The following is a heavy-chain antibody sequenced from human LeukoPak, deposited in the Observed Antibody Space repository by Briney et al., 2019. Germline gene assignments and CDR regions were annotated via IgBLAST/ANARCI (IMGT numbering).Heavy chain of an antibody. CDR3: ARERVAAAGRVIDY. J-gene: IGHJ4*02. D-gene: IGHD6-13*01. CDR2: IWYDGSNK. V-gene: IGHV3-33*01. Sequence: GGSLRLSCAASGFTFSSYGMHWVRQAPGKGLEWVAVIWYDGSNKYYADSVKGRFTISRDNSKNTLYLQMNSLRAEDTAVCYCARERVAAAGRVIDYWGQGTLVTVSS. CDR1: GFTFSSYG.